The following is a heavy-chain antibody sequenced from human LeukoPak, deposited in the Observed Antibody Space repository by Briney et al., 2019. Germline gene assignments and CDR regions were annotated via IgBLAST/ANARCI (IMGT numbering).Heavy chain of an antibody. V-gene: IGHV3-23*01. D-gene: IGHD2-2*01. CDR3: AKDCSTTSCYLFDC. Sequence: PGGSLRLSCAASGFTFSSYAMSWVRQSPGKGLEWVSTISVSGGTYYADSVKGRLTISRDNSKNTLYLQMNSLRAEDTAVYYCAKDCSTTSCYLFDCWGQGTLVTVSS. CDR1: GFTFSSYA. CDR2: ISVSGGT. J-gene: IGHJ4*02.